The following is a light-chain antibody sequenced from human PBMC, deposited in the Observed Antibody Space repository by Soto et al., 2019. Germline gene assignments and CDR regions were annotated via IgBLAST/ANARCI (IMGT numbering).Light chain of an antibody. CDR2: EVN. V-gene: IGLV2-8*01. CDR3: CSGAGSNNYV. Sequence: QSALTQPPSASGSPGQSVTFSCTGTSSDVGRYDYVSWYQQHPGKAPKLVIFEVNKRPSGVPDRFSGSKSGNTASLTVSGLQADDEADYYCCSGAGSNNYVFGTGTKLTVL. J-gene: IGLJ1*01. CDR1: SSDVGRYDY.